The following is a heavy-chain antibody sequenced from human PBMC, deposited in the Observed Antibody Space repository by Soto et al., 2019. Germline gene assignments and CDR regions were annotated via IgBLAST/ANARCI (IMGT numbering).Heavy chain of an antibody. CDR1: GGSISRSTYY. CDR3: ERQVPAAIRLGWFDP. CDR2: IYYSGST. D-gene: IGHD2-2*02. J-gene: IGHJ5*02. Sequence: SETLSLTCTVSGGSISRSTYYWGWIRQPPGKGLEWIGSIYYSGSTYYRPSLKSRVTISVDTSKNQFSLKLSSVTAADTAVYYCERQVPAAIRLGWFDPWGQGTLVTVSS. V-gene: IGHV4-39*01.